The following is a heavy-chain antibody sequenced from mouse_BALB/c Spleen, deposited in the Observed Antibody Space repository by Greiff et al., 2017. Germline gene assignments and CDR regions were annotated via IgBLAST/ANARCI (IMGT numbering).Heavy chain of an antibody. Sequence: VESGGGLVKLGVSLKLSCAASGFTFSSYYMSWVRQTPEKRLELVAAINSNGGSTYYPDTVKGRFTISRDNAKNTLYLQMSSLKSEDTALYYCARQYDYDDAMDYWGQGTSVTVSS. CDR1: GFTFSSYY. CDR3: ARQYDYDDAMDY. D-gene: IGHD2-4*01. CDR2: INSNGGST. J-gene: IGHJ4*01. V-gene: IGHV5-6-2*01.